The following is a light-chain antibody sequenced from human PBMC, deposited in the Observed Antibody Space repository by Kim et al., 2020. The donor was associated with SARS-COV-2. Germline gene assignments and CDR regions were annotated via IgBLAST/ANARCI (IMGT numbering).Light chain of an antibody. V-gene: IGLV3-1*01. CDR3: QAWDSSTVV. Sequence: SYELTQPPSVSVSPGQTASITCSGDKLGDKYACWYQQKPGHSPVVVIHQDSKRPSGIPERFSGSNSGNTATLTISGTQAMDEADYYCQAWDSSTVVFGGG. CDR1: KLGDKY. CDR2: QDS. J-gene: IGLJ2*01.